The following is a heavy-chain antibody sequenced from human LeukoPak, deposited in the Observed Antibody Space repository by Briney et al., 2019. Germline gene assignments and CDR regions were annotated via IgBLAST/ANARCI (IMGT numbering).Heavy chain of an antibody. D-gene: IGHD6-6*01. CDR3: ARDAIAARPRNWFDP. Sequence: GRSLRLSCAASGFTFSSYGMHWVRQAPGKGLEWVAVMWYDGSNKYYADSVKGRFTISRDNSKNTLYLQMNSLRAEDTAVYYCARDAIAARPRNWFDPWGQGTLVTVSS. J-gene: IGHJ5*02. V-gene: IGHV3-33*01. CDR1: GFTFSSYG. CDR2: MWYDGSNK.